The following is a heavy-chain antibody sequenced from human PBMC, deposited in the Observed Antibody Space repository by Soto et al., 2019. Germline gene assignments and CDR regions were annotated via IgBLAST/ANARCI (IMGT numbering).Heavy chain of an antibody. CDR2: IHYSGST. D-gene: IGHD5-18*01. V-gene: IGHV4-31*03. Sequence: QVQLQESGPGLVKPSQTLSLACSVSGASINSGGYFWSWIRQLPGKGLEWIGYIHYSGSTYYNPSLKSRVVKSMDTSKNDFSLKLSSVTAADTAVFYCARGFVETAMAFDYWGQGALVTVSS. CDR1: GASINSGGYF. CDR3: ARGFVETAMAFDY. J-gene: IGHJ4*02.